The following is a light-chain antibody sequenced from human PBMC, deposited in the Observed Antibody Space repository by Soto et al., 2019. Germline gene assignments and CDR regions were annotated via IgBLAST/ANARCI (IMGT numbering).Light chain of an antibody. CDR1: QRVSKY. J-gene: IGKJ1*01. V-gene: IGKV1-39*01. CDR3: QQSYSAPRT. Sequence: DIQMTQSPSSLSASVGARVTITCRASQRVSKYLNWYQQKPGKAPKLLSYDVSSLQSGIPSSFSGSGSGTDFPLTIRSLQPEDFGTYYCQQSYSAPRTFGQGTKVEIK. CDR2: DVS.